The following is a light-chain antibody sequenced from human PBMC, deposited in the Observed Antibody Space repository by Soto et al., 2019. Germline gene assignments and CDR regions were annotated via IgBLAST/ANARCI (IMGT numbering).Light chain of an antibody. CDR2: EVT. CDR1: SSDVGGYNY. CDR3: GSFTRSRTVL. V-gene: IGLV2-14*01. Sequence: QSALTQPASVSGSLGQSITISCTGTSSDVGGYNYVSWYQHHPGKDPKVVIFEVTKRPSGVSSRFSGSKSGNTASLTVSGLQAEAEGDYYCGSFTRSRTVLFCGGTQLTVL. J-gene: IGLJ2*01.